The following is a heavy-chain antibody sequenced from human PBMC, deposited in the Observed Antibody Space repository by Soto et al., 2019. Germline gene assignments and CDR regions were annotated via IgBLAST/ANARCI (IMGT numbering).Heavy chain of an antibody. CDR2: INHSGST. V-gene: IGHV4-34*01. D-gene: IGHD6-6*01. Sequence: PSETLSLTCAVYGGSFSGYYWSWIRQPPGKXLEWIGEINHSGSTNYNPSLKSRVTISVDTSKNQFSLKLSSVTAADTAVYYCARMVRSSSGRRYYYGMDVWGQGTTVTVSS. CDR3: ARMVRSSSGRRYYYGMDV. CDR1: GGSFSGYY. J-gene: IGHJ6*02.